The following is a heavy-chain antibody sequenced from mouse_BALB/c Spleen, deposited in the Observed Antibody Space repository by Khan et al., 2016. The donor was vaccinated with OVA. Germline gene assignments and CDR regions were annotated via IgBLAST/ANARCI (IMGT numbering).Heavy chain of an antibody. D-gene: IGHD2-13*01. J-gene: IGHJ3*01. V-gene: IGHV5-4*02. CDR1: GFTFSGYY. CDR2: ISDGGINT. CDR3: AGGNYGDPFSY. Sequence: EVELVESGGGLVKPGGSLKLSCAASGFTFSGYYMYWVRQTPEKRLEWVATISDGGINTYYPDSAKGRFTISRDNAKNDLYLQVSSLKSEDTAMYYCAGGNYGDPFSYWGQGTLVTVSA.